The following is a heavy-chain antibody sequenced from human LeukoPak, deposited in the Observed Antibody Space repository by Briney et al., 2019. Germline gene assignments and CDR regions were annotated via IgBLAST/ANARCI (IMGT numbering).Heavy chain of an antibody. V-gene: IGHV4-4*07. CDR1: GGSISSYY. CDR3: ARDGRIADYYYYGMDV. Sequence: KSSETLSLTCTVSGGSISSYYWSWIRQPAGKGLEWIGRIYTSGSTNYNPSLKSRVTMSVDTSKNQFSLKLSSVTAADTAVYYCARDGRIADYYYYGMDVWGQGTTVTVSS. CDR2: IYTSGST. D-gene: IGHD6-13*01. J-gene: IGHJ6*02.